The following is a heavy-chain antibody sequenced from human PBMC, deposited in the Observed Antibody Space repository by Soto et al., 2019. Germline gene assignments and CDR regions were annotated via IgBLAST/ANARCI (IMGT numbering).Heavy chain of an antibody. V-gene: IGHV3-21*06. CDR1: GFTFTRYS. J-gene: IGHJ4*02. CDR3: AREPEPLTSNFDY. CDR2: ISSTTNYI. Sequence: EVQLVESGGGLVKPGGSLRLSCAASGFTFTRYSMNWVRQAPGKGLEWVSSISSTTNYIYYGDSMKGRFTISRDNAKNSLYRKINSLNAEDRVVYYCAREPEPLTSNFDYWGQGPLVTFSS.